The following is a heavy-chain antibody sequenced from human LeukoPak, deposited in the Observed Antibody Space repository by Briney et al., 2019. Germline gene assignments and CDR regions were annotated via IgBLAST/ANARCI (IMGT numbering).Heavy chain of an antibody. Sequence: SQTLSLTCAVSGGSISSGGYSWSWIRQPPGKGLEWIGYIYYSGSTYYNPSLKSRVTISVDTSKNQFSLKLSSVAAADTAVYYCARVGGTRYFDYWGQGTLVTVSS. CDR1: GGSISSGGYS. D-gene: IGHD1-26*01. J-gene: IGHJ4*02. CDR3: ARVGGTRYFDY. V-gene: IGHV4-30-4*07. CDR2: IYYSGST.